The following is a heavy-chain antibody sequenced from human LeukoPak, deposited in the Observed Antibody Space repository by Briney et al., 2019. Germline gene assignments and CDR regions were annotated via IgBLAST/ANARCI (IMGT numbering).Heavy chain of an antibody. CDR2: ISYDGSNK. D-gene: IGHD2-21*01. V-gene: IGHV3-30-3*01. CDR3: ARVRVARRNVVVNCPH. Sequence: PGGSLRLSCAASGFTFSSYAMHWVRQAPGKGLEWVAVISYDGSNKYYADSVKGRFTISRDNSKNTLYLQMNSLRAEDTAVYYCARVRVARRNVVVNCPHWGQGTLVTVSS. J-gene: IGHJ4*02. CDR1: GFTFSSYA.